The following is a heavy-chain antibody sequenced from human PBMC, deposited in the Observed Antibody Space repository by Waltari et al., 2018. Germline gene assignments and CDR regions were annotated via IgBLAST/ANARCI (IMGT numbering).Heavy chain of an antibody. Sequence: QVQLVQSGAEVKKPGASVKVSCTASGYTFTSSDINWVRQATGQGLEWMGWMNPNSGNTGYAQKFQGRVTITRNTSISTAYMELSSLRSEDTAVYYCARVIRGYSGYFFDYWGQGTLVTVSS. CDR3: ARVIRGYSGYFFDY. CDR2: MNPNSGNT. V-gene: IGHV1-8*03. D-gene: IGHD5-12*01. J-gene: IGHJ4*02. CDR1: GYTFTSSD.